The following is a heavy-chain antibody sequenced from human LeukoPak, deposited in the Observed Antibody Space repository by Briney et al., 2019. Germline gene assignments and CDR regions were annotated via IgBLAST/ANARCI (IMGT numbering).Heavy chain of an antibody. CDR2: ISSSSSYI. Sequence: GGSLRLSCAASGFTFSSYSMNWVRQAPGKGLEWVSSISSSSSYIYYADSVKGRFTISRDNSKNTLYLQMNSLRAEDTAVYYCAKDAWYYDSSGYYYPFDYWGQGTLVTVSS. CDR3: AKDAWYYDSSGYYYPFDY. V-gene: IGHV3-21*04. CDR1: GFTFSSYS. D-gene: IGHD3-22*01. J-gene: IGHJ4*02.